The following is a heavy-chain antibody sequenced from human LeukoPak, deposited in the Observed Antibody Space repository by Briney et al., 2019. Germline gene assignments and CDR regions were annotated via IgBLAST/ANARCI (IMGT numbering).Heavy chain of an antibody. CDR1: GGSFSGYY. CDR3: ARVTGYTIEDYFDY. V-gene: IGHV4-59*01. J-gene: IGHJ4*02. CDR2: IYYSGST. Sequence: ASETLSLTCAVYGGSFSGYYWSWIRQPPGKGLEWIGYIYYSGSTNYNPSLKSRVTISVKTSKNQFSLKLRSVTAADTAVYYCARVTGYTIEDYFDYWGQGTLVTVSS. D-gene: IGHD3-9*01.